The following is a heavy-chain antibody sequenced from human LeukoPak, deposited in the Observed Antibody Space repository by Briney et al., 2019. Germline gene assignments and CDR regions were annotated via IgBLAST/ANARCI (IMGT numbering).Heavy chain of an antibody. D-gene: IGHD6-25*01. Sequence: GGSLRLSCAASGFTFSSYAMSWVRQAPGKGLEWVSAISAGGGSTYYADSVKGRFTISRDSSKNTLYLQMNSLRAEDTAVYYCAKDESVAAATTIFDSWGQGTLVTVSS. CDR1: GFTFSSYA. V-gene: IGHV3-23*01. CDR2: ISAGGGST. J-gene: IGHJ4*02. CDR3: AKDESVAAATTIFDS.